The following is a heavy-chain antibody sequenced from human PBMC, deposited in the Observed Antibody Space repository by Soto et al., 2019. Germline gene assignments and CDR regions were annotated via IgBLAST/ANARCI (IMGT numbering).Heavy chain of an antibody. D-gene: IGHD2-15*01. CDR3: ARGGASSKWFAP. V-gene: IGHV4-31*03. CDR1: GGSITSGGSF. J-gene: IGHJ5*02. CDR2: IGYSGAT. Sequence: SETLSLTCTFSGGSITSGGSFWSWIRQHPGKGPEWIAFIGYSGATSYNPSLASRVTISADTYKSQFSLNLRSVTAADTAVYYCARGGASSKWFAPWGQGTLVTVSS.